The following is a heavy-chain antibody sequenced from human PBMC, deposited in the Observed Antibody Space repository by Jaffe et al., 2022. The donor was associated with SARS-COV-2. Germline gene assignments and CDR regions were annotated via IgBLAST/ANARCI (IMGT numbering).Heavy chain of an antibody. CDR3: ARPVVPALTVTPDY. Sequence: EVQLVESGGGLVQPGGSLRLSCAASGFTFSSYWMSWVRQAPGKGLEWVANIKQDGSEKYYVDSVKGRFTISRDNAKNSLYLQMNSLRAEDTAVYYCARPVVPALTVTPDYWGQGTLVTVSS. V-gene: IGHV3-7*01. CDR2: IKQDGSEK. J-gene: IGHJ4*02. CDR1: GFTFSSYW. D-gene: IGHD4-17*01.